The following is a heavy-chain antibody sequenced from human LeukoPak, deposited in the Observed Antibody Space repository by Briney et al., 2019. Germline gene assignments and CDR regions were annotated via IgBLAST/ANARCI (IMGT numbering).Heavy chain of an antibody. V-gene: IGHV3-33*01. CDR2: IWNDGSEE. CDR3: AFEIGRSQGAFDI. CDR1: GFTFSKYA. Sequence: GRCLRLSCAASGFTFSKYAMHWVRQTPGKGLEWVAAIWNDGSEENYADSVKGRFTSSSDNSRNTLYLQMNSLRAEDTAVYYCAFEIGRSQGAFDIWGQGTMITVSS. J-gene: IGHJ3*02. D-gene: IGHD1-26*01.